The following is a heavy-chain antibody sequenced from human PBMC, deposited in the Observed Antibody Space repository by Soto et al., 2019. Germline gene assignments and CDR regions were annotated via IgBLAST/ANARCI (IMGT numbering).Heavy chain of an antibody. J-gene: IGHJ4*02. CDR2: IYYSGST. D-gene: IGHD3-3*01. V-gene: IGHV4-39*01. CDR3: ARALYYDFWSGYYRGGENY. CDR1: GGSISSSSYY. Sequence: QLQLQESGPGLVKPSETLSLTCTVSGGSISSSSYYWGWIRQPPGKGREWIGSIYYSGSTYYNPSLKGRVTMSVDTSKSQFSLKLSSVTAADTAVYYCARALYYDFWSGYYRGGENYWGQGTLVTVSS.